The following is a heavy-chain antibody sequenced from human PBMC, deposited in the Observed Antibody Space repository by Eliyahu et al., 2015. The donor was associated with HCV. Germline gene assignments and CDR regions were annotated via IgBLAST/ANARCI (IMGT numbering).Heavy chain of an antibody. J-gene: IGHJ5*02. CDR2: IHYSGST. D-gene: IGHD6-19*01. V-gene: IGHV4-59*01. CDR1: GASITSYX. CDR3: ASGGGGIAVAGTGGWFDP. Sequence: QVQLQESGPGLAKPSETLSLTCTVSGASITSYXWSWIRQPPGKGLEWIGYIHYSGSTNHNPSLKSRVTISVDTSKNQFSLNLASVTAADTAVYYCASGGGGIAVAGTGGWFDPWGQGTLVTVSS.